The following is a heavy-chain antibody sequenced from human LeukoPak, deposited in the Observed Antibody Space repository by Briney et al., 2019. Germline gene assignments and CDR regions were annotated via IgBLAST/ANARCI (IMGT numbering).Heavy chain of an antibody. CDR2: ISYDGSNK. J-gene: IGHJ4*02. CDR1: GFTFSSYT. V-gene: IGHV3-30*04. Sequence: GGSLRLSCAASGFTFSSYTMHWVRQAPGKGLEWVAVISYDGSNKYYADSVKGRFTISRDNSKNTLYLQMNSLRAEDTAVYYCARDVGQLKYCSGGSCYAYDYWGQGTLVTVSS. D-gene: IGHD2-15*01. CDR3: ARDVGQLKYCSGGSCYAYDY.